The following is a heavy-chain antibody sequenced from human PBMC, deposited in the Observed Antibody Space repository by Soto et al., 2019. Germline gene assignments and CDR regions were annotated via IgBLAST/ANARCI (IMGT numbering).Heavy chain of an antibody. D-gene: IGHD1-26*01. Sequence: QVQLVQSGAEVKKPGASVKVSCKASGYTFTSYGISWVRQAPGQGLEWMGWISANNGNTNYAQKIQGRLTMTTDTSTSTAYMELRSLRSDDTAVYYCARDGRYSGSYGGYYFDYWGQGTLVTVSS. V-gene: IGHV1-18*01. CDR2: ISANNGNT. J-gene: IGHJ4*02. CDR1: GYTFTSYG. CDR3: ARDGRYSGSYGGYYFDY.